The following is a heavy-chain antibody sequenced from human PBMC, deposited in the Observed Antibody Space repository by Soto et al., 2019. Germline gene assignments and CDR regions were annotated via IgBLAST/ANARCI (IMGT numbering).Heavy chain of an antibody. Sequence: GASVKVSCKTSGYTFSNYGITWVRQAPGQPLEWLGWISLYSDGTNYAQKFQGRVSMTIDTSTTTAYMELRSLRSDDTAVYYCARVVPGAEAWFGPWGQGTLVTVSS. CDR3: ARVVPGAEAWFGP. J-gene: IGHJ5*02. V-gene: IGHV1-18*01. CDR1: GYTFSNYG. D-gene: IGHD2-2*01. CDR2: ISLYSDGT.